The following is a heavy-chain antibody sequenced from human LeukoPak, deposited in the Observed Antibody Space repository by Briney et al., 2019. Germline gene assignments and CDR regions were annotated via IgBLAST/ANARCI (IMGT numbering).Heavy chain of an antibody. Sequence: PGGSLRLSCAASGFTFSAHSMNWVRQAPGKGLEWVSSISSGSRYIYYADSVKGRFTISRDNAKDSLYLQMNSLRAEDTAVYYCAKCSGGNCYHSDDHWGQGTLVTVSP. CDR3: AKCSGGNCYHSDDH. D-gene: IGHD2-15*01. V-gene: IGHV3-21*01. CDR1: GFTFSAHS. J-gene: IGHJ5*02. CDR2: ISSGSRYI.